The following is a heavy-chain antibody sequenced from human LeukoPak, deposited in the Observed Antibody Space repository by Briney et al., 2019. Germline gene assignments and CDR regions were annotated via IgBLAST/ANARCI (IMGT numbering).Heavy chain of an antibody. V-gene: IGHV1-24*01. CDR2: FDPEDGET. D-gene: IGHD2-2*01. CDR3: ATVLRPAASVNWFDP. CDR1: GYTLTELS. Sequence: ASVKVSCKVSGYTLTELSMHWVRQAPGKGLEWMGGFDPEDGETIYAQKFQGRVTMTEDTSTDTAYMELSSLRSEDTAVYYFATVLRPAASVNWFDPWGQGTLVTVSS. J-gene: IGHJ5*02.